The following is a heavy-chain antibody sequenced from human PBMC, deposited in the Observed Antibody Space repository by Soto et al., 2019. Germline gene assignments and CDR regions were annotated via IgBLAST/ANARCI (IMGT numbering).Heavy chain of an antibody. CDR2: ISGSGGST. D-gene: IGHD2-15*01. CDR1: GFTFSSYA. V-gene: IGHV3-23*01. J-gene: IGHJ4*02. Sequence: EGQLLESGGGLVQPGGSLRLSCAPSGFTFSSYAMNWVRQAPGKGLEWVSAISGSGGSTFYADSVRGRFIISRDNSKNPLYLQMNSLRAEDTAIYYCAKILATSATGYWGQGTLVTVSS. CDR3: AKILATSATGY.